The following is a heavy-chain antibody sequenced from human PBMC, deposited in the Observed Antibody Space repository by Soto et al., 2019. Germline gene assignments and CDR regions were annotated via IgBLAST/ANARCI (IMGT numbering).Heavy chain of an antibody. D-gene: IGHD4-17*01. J-gene: IGHJ4*02. CDR3: ARDSDYGIFDY. CDR1: GYAFTSYA. CDR2: LSAYNGNT. V-gene: IGHV1-18*01. Sequence: QVQLVQSGAEVKKPGASVKVSCKASGYAFTSYAISWVRQAPGQGLEWMGWLSAYNGNTNYAQKLQGRVTMTTDISTSTAFMELRSLRSGDTAVYYCARDSDYGIFDYWGQGTLVTVSS.